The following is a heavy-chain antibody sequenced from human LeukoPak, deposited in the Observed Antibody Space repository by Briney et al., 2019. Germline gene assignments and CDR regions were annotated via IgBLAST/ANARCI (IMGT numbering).Heavy chain of an antibody. V-gene: IGHV1-2*02. Sequence: ASVTVSCKASGYTFTGYYLHWVRQAPGQGLEWVGWINPNSGGTNYAQKFQGRVTMTRDTSISTAYMELNRLRSDDTAVYYCATFAGEHQAPFAFWGQGTLVTVSS. CDR1: GYTFTGYY. J-gene: IGHJ4*02. CDR2: INPNSGGT. CDR3: ATFAGEHQAPFAF. D-gene: IGHD1-26*01.